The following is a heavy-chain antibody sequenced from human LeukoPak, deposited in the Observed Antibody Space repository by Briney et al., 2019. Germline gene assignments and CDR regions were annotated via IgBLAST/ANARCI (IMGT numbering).Heavy chain of an antibody. Sequence: GGSLRLSCAASGFTFSSYAMSWVRQAPGKGLEWVSAISGSGGSTYYADSVKGRFTISRDNSKNTLYLQMSSLRAEDTAVYYCAKERYYGSGSYYGPFNWFDPWGQGTLATVSS. CDR1: GFTFSSYA. V-gene: IGHV3-23*01. D-gene: IGHD3-10*01. J-gene: IGHJ5*02. CDR3: AKERYYGSGSYYGPFNWFDP. CDR2: ISGSGGST.